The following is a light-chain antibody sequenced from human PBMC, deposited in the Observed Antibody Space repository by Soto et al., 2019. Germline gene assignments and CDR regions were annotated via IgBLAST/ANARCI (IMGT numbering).Light chain of an antibody. CDR1: QSVSSN. Sequence: EIVLTQSPGTLSFSPGERATLSCRASQSVSSNLAWYQQKPGQAPRLLIYGASTRATGIPARFSGSGSGTEFTLTISSLQSEDFAVYCCQQYNSWPPTFGQGTKVDIK. V-gene: IGKV3-15*01. J-gene: IGKJ1*01. CDR3: QQYNSWPPT. CDR2: GAS.